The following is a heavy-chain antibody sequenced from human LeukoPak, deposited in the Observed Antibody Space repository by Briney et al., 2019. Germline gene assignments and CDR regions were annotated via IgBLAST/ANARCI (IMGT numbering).Heavy chain of an antibody. CDR2: IYSGGNA. J-gene: IGHJ4*02. V-gene: IGHV3-66*04. D-gene: IGHD3-10*01. CDR1: GLTVSSNY. CDR3: ARHGSGSLYFDY. Sequence: TGGSLRLPCAASGLTVSSNYMSWVRQAPGKGLEWVSVIYSGGNAYQADSVKGRFIISRDKSKNTLYLQMNSLRAEDTAVYHCARHGSGSLYFDYSGQGTLVTVSS.